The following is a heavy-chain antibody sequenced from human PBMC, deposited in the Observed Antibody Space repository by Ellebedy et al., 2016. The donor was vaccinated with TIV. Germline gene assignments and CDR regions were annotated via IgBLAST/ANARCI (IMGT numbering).Heavy chain of an antibody. Sequence: GGSLRLSXAASGFTFSRYDMHWVRQSTRKGLEWVASIDNAGDTYYPGSVKGRFTISRENAKNSLNLQMNSLRVEDTAVYYCTRFEIISGGGYGMDVWGQGTTVTVSS. J-gene: IGHJ6*02. CDR3: TRFEIISGGGYGMDV. CDR1: GFTFSRYD. CDR2: IDNAGDT. V-gene: IGHV3-13*01. D-gene: IGHD3-16*01.